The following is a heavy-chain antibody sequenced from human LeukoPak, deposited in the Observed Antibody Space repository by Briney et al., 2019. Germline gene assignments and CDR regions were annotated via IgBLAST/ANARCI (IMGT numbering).Heavy chain of an antibody. Sequence: GGSLRLSCAASGFTFNRHGMHWVRQAPGKGLEWVAVVADDGRDKHHADSVKGRFTISRDNSKNTLYLQMNSLRAEDTAVYYCAPNPYSGGGYWGQGTLVTVSS. CDR3: APNPYSGGGY. CDR1: GFTFNRHG. V-gene: IGHV3-30*12. D-gene: IGHD1-26*01. CDR2: VADDGRDK. J-gene: IGHJ4*02.